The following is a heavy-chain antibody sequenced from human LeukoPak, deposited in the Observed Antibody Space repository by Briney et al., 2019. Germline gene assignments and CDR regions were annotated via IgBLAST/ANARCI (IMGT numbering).Heavy chain of an antibody. D-gene: IGHD2-15*01. CDR1: GVSISSYF. J-gene: IGHJ6*03. CDR3: ATTNEEYRRGRSCSSYYYYMDV. V-gene: IGHV4-4*07. CDR2: IHTRGST. Sequence: SETLSLTCTVSGVSISSYFWSWIRQPAGKGLEWIGRIHTRGSTNYNPSLKSRVTISVDTSKNQFSLKLSSVTAADTAVYSCATTNEEYRRGRSCSSYYYYMDVWGKGTTVTVSS.